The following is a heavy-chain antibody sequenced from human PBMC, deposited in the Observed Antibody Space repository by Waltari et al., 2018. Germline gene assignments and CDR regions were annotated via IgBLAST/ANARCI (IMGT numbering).Heavy chain of an antibody. Sequence: EVQLVESGGGLIQAGGSLRLSCAASGFTVSSTYMAWVRQAPGKGLESVAISDSQGTTSYADSVKGRFTISRDNSKNTLYLQMNSLRAEDTAVYYCAKGDIAAAGNVDYWGQGTLVTVSS. CDR3: AKGDIAAAGNVDY. V-gene: IGHV3-53*01. CDR1: GFTVSSTY. D-gene: IGHD6-13*01. J-gene: IGHJ4*02. CDR2: SDSQGTT.